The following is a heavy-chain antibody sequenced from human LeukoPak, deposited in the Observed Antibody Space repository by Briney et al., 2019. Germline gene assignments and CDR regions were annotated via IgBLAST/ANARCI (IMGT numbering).Heavy chain of an antibody. CDR3: ARDNGDYVDY. CDR1: GGSISSGGYY. J-gene: IGHJ4*02. Sequence: SQTLSLTCTVSGGSISSGGYYWSWIRQHPGTGLEWIGYIYYSGSTYYNPSLKSRVTISVDTSKNQFSLKLSSVTAADTAVYYCARDNGDYVDYWGQGTLVTVSS. V-gene: IGHV4-31*03. D-gene: IGHD4-17*01. CDR2: IYYSGST.